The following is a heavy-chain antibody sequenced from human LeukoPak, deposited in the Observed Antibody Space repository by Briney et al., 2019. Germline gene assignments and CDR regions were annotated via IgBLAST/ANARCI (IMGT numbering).Heavy chain of an antibody. V-gene: IGHV3-21*01. CDR3: ARAVGATRVIDYYYYYMDV. CDR1: GFTVSTNS. Sequence: PGGSLRLSCTVSGFTVSTNSMSWVRQAPGKGLEWVSFISRSSSHIYYADSVKGRFTISRDNAKDSLYLQMNSLRAEDTAVYYCARAVGATRVIDYYYYYMDVWGKGTTVTVSS. CDR2: ISRSSSHI. J-gene: IGHJ6*03. D-gene: IGHD1-26*01.